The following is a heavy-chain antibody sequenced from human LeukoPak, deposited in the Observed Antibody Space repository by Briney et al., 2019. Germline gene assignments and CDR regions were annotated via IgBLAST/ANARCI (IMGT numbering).Heavy chain of an antibody. J-gene: IGHJ4*02. Sequence: LPSWAAGVPSISYAMHWCRRPPGKGLEGLAGISYYGRNKYYADSVKGRFTISRDNSKNQLYLKMNSLGAGDTAVNYCVRDTYYYGSGSSPGDYWGQGTLVTGSS. CDR1: GVPSISYA. CDR3: VRDTYYYGSGSSPGDY. V-gene: IGHV3-30*04. D-gene: IGHD3-10*01. CDR2: ISYYGRNK.